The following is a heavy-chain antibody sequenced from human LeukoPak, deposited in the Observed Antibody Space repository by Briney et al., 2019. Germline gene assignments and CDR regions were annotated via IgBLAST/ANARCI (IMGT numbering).Heavy chain of an antibody. CDR3: AKDARRTSGWYFFDY. CDR2: ISDSGSIT. J-gene: IGHJ4*02. Sequence: GGSLRLSCAASGFAFSSQAMGWVRQAPGKGLEWVSVISDSGSITYYADSVKGRFTISRDNSKNTLFLQMNSLSAEDTAVYYCAKDARRTSGWYFFDYWGQGTLVTVSS. D-gene: IGHD6-19*01. V-gene: IGHV3-23*01. CDR1: GFAFSSQA.